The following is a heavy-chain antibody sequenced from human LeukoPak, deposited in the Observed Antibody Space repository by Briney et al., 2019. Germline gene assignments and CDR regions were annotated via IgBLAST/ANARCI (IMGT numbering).Heavy chain of an antibody. J-gene: IGHJ4*02. Sequence: GGSLRLSCTASGFAFDEHGMSWVRQVPGKGLEWVSGINWSGGSAGYADPLRGRFTISRDNAKDSLYLQMDSLRAEDTALYYCARAPITSPFYFDSWGQGTLVTVSS. V-gene: IGHV3-20*04. D-gene: IGHD2-2*01. CDR1: GFAFDEHG. CDR3: ARAPITSPFYFDS. CDR2: INWSGGSA.